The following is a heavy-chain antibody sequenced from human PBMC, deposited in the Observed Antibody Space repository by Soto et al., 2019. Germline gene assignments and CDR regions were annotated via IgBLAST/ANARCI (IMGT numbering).Heavy chain of an antibody. D-gene: IGHD3-22*01. CDR1: GFTFSRSS. V-gene: IGHV3-30-3*02. Sequence: QVPLVESGGGVVQPGRSLRLSCAVSGFTFSRSSMHWGRQAPGKGLEWVAFISYDGHVKYYADYVKGRFTISRDNCENTLYLQMNGLRPEDTAVYYCAKTITTSPYGMDVWGQGATVTVSS. J-gene: IGHJ6*02. CDR2: ISYDGHVK. CDR3: AKTITTSPYGMDV.